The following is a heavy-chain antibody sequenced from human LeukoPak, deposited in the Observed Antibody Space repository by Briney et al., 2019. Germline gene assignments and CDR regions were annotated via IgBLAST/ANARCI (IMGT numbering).Heavy chain of an antibody. D-gene: IGHD5-24*01. Sequence: PGGSLRLSCAASGFTFSSYVMSWVRQAPGKGLEWVSAISGSGGSTYYADSVKGRFTISRDNSKNTLYLQMNSLRAEDTAVYYCARVWGAEMASQGMDVWGQGTTVTVSS. J-gene: IGHJ6*02. CDR2: ISGSGGST. CDR1: GFTFSSYV. V-gene: IGHV3-23*01. CDR3: ARVWGAEMASQGMDV.